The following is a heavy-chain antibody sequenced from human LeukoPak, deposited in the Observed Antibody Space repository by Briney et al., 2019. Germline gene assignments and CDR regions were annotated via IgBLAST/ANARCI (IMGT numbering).Heavy chain of an antibody. CDR2: IIPIFGTE. CDR1: GGTFSSYA. J-gene: IGHJ3*02. D-gene: IGHD2-2*01. CDR3: AREGYCSSPSCYRANDAFDI. Sequence: ASLKVSCKASGGTFSSYAISWVRQAPGKGLEWMGGIIPIFGTENYAQKFQGRVTITTDESTSTAYMELSSLRSEDTAVYYCAREGYCSSPSCYRANDAFDIWGQGTMVTVSS. V-gene: IGHV1-69*05.